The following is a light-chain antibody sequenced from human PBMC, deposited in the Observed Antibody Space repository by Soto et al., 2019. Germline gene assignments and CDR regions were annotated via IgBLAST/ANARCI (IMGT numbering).Light chain of an antibody. CDR1: SRDVGSYNY. V-gene: IGLV2-14*01. CDR2: EVR. J-gene: IGLJ2*01. CDR3: SSYTTSTTQV. Sequence: QSALTQPASVPGSPGQSITISCTGTSRDVGSYNYVSWYQQHPGKAPKLMIYEVRNRPSGVSDRFSGSKSGKTASLTIFGLQAEDEADYYCSSYTTSTTQVFGGGTKVTVL.